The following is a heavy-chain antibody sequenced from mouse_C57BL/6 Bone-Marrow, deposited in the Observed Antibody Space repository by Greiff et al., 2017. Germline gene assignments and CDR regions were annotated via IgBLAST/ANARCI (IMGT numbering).Heavy chain of an antibody. V-gene: IGHV2-9-1*01. D-gene: IGHD2-1*01. CDR2: IWTGGGT. CDR1: GFSLTSYA. Sequence: VQLQESGPGLVAPSQCLSITCTVSGFSLTSYAISWVRQPPGKGLEWLGVIWTGGGTNYNSALKSRLSISKDNSKSQVFLKMNSLQTDDTARYYCARNFGNSLYYAMDYWGQGTSVTVSS. J-gene: IGHJ4*01. CDR3: ARNFGNSLYYAMDY.